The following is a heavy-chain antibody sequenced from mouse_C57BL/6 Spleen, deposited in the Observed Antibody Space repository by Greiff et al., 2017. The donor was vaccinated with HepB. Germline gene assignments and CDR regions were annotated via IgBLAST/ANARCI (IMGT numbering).Heavy chain of an antibody. CDR3: ARKDYYGSTPAWFAY. J-gene: IGHJ3*01. D-gene: IGHD1-1*01. CDR1: GYTFTSYW. CDR2: IYPGSGST. V-gene: IGHV1-55*01. Sequence: QVQLQQPGAELVKPGASVKMSCKASGYTFTSYWITWVKQRPGQGLEWIGDIYPGSGSTNYNEKFKSKATLTVDTSSSTAYMQLSSLTSEDSAVYYCARKDYYGSTPAWFAYWGRGTLVTVSA.